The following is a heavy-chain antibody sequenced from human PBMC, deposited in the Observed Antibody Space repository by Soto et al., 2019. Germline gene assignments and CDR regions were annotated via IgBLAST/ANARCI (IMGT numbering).Heavy chain of an antibody. D-gene: IGHD1-1*01. CDR3: AKEGLYKTLDY. CDR1: GFRFSSYG. V-gene: IGHV3-30*18. Sequence: GGSLRLSCVASGFRFSSYGMHWVRQAPGKGLEWVAVISYDGNNKYYADSVKGRFTISRDIPKNTLYLQLNSLRAEDTAVYYCAKEGLYKTLDYWGQGTLVTVSS. J-gene: IGHJ4*02. CDR2: ISYDGNNK.